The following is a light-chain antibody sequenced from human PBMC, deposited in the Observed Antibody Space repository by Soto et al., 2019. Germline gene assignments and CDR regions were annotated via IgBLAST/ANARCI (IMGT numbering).Light chain of an antibody. CDR3: QQYGSSSRT. V-gene: IGKV3-20*01. J-gene: IGKJ1*01. CDR2: GAS. CDR1: QSVSSY. Sequence: EIVLTQSPGTPPLSPGERATLSCRASQSVSSYLAWYQQKSGQAPRRLIYGASSSATGITDRFSGGGSGTAFTLTISRLEPEDFAVYYGQQYGSSSRTFGQGTKVEVK.